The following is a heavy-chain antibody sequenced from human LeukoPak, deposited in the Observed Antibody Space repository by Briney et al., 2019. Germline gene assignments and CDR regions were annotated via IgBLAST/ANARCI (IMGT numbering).Heavy chain of an antibody. CDR3: AKGAEYSSGSDY. D-gene: IGHD6-19*01. Sequence: GGSLRLSCAASGFTFSSYGMHWVRQAPGKGLEWVAVILSDGSKEFYTDSVKGRFTISRDNSKNTLYLQMNSLRAEDTAVYYCAKGAEYSSGSDYWGQGTLVTVSS. CDR2: ILSDGSKE. CDR1: GFTFSSYG. J-gene: IGHJ4*02. V-gene: IGHV3-33*06.